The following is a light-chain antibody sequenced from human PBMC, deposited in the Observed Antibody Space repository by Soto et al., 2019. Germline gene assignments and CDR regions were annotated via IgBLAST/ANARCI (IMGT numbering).Light chain of an antibody. J-gene: IGKJ4*01. Sequence: DLVMTQSPLSLPVTPGEPASISCRSSQSLLHSDGYNYLDWFLQRPGQSPQLLYYLGSSRASGVPDRFSGSGSGTDFTLKISRVEAEDVGVYYCMQALQTPLTFGGGTKVDIK. CDR3: MQALQTPLT. CDR2: LGS. CDR1: QSLLHSDGYNY. V-gene: IGKV2-28*01.